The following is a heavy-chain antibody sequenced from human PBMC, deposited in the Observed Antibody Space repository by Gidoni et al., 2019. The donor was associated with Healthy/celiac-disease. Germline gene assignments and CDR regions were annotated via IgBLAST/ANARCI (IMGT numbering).Heavy chain of an antibody. V-gene: IGHV1-24*01. D-gene: IGHD3-16*02. Sequence: GETIYAQKFQGRVTMTEDTSTDTAYMELSSLRSEDTAVYYCATAGILGELSFGLVYWGQGTLVTVSS. CDR3: ATAGILGELSFGLVY. CDR2: GET. J-gene: IGHJ4*02.